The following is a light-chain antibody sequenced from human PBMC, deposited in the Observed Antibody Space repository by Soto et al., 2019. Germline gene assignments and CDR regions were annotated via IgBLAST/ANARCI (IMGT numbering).Light chain of an antibody. V-gene: IGKV1-5*01. CDR1: QTISSW. Sequence: DILMTQSPSTLSASVGDRVTITCRASQTISSWLAWYQQKPGKAPKLLINDASSLESGVPSRFSGSGSGTEFTLTISILQHDDFATYYCQQNNSYSLTFGGGTKVEIK. J-gene: IGKJ4*01. CDR2: DAS. CDR3: QQNNSYSLT.